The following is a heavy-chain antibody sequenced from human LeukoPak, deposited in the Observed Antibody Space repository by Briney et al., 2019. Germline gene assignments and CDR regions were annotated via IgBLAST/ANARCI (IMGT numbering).Heavy chain of an antibody. Sequence: GGSLRLSCAASGFTFSSYSMNWVRQAPGKGLEWDSSISSSSSYIYYADSVKGRFTISRDNAKNSLYLQMNSLRAEDTAVYYCARDRVRGVDGDYWGQGTLVTVSS. J-gene: IGHJ4*02. D-gene: IGHD3-10*01. CDR2: ISSSSSYI. V-gene: IGHV3-21*01. CDR1: GFTFSSYS. CDR3: ARDRVRGVDGDY.